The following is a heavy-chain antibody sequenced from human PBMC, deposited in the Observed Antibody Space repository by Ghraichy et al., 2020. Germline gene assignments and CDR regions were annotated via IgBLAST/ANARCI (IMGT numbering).Heavy chain of an antibody. CDR1: GGSISSSNW. Sequence: SETLSLTCAVSGGSISSSNWWSWVRQPPGKGLEWIGEIYHSGSTNYNPSLKSRVTISVDKSKNQFSLKLSSVTAADTAVYYCARVRFLEWIRNWFDPWGQGTLVTVSS. V-gene: IGHV4-4*02. CDR2: IYHSGST. CDR3: ARVRFLEWIRNWFDP. D-gene: IGHD3-3*01. J-gene: IGHJ5*02.